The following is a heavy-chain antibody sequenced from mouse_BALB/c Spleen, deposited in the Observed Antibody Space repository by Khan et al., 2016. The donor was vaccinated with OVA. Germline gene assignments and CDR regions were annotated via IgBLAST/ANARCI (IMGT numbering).Heavy chain of an antibody. Sequence: VQLQQSGPEVVKPGASVKMSCKASGYTFTSYVMHWVKQKPGQGLEWIGYIYPFNDATKFNEKFNGKATLTSDKSSSTAYMELRSLTSEDSAVYYCAPVGIYYGSFVYWGQGTLVTVSA. V-gene: IGHV1S136*01. CDR2: IYPFNDAT. J-gene: IGHJ3*01. CDR1: GYTFTSYV. D-gene: IGHD1-1*01. CDR3: APVGIYYGSFVY.